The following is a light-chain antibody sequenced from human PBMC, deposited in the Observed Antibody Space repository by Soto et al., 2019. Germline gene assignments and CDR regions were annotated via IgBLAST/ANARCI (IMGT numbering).Light chain of an antibody. CDR2: AAS. J-gene: IGKJ4*01. V-gene: IGKV1-12*01. CDR1: QGIGNY. CDR3: QPTMTIPLN. Sequence: IQMTQSPSSVSASLRDRVTITCRASQGIGNYLAWYQQKPGRAPKLLISAASTLQSGVPSRFRGSGSGTEFTLTIGSLHPDDVATYYCQPTMTIPLNCGGGTKVEI.